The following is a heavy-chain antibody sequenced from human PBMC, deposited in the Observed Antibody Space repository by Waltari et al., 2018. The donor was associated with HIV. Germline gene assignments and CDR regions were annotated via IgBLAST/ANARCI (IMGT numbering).Heavy chain of an antibody. CDR3: ASGYSSSWRSDYYYYGMDV. D-gene: IGHD6-13*01. Sequence: EVQLVESGGGLVQPGGSLRLSCAASGFTFSSYRMHWVRQAPGKGLVGVSRINSDGSSTSYADSVKGRFTISRDNAKNTLYLQMNSLRAEDTAVYYCASGYSSSWRSDYYYYGMDVWGQGTTVTVSS. J-gene: IGHJ6*02. CDR1: GFTFSSYR. V-gene: IGHV3-74*01. CDR2: INSDGSST.